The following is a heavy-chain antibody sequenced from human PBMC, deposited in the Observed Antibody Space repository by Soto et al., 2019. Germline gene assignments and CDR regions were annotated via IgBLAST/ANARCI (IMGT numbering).Heavy chain of an antibody. Sequence: TGGSLRLSCAASGFTFSSDAMSWVRQAQGKVLEWVSAIIGRGRSTYYADSVKGRFTIPRDNSKNTLYLQMNSLRAEDTAVYYCAKGSPYYDSSGYYWGVFDYWGQGTLVTVSS. CDR3: AKGSPYYDSSGYYWGVFDY. V-gene: IGHV3-23*01. CDR1: GFTFSSDA. J-gene: IGHJ4*02. CDR2: IIGRGRST. D-gene: IGHD3-22*01.